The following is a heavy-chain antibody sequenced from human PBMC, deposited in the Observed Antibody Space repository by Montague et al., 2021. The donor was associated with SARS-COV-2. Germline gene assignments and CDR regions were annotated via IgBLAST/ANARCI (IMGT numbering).Heavy chain of an antibody. D-gene: IGHD3-16*01. CDR2: IYYSGST. CDR3: ARDLWVWLSVGGGLDY. Sequence: SETLSLTCTVSGGSISSSSYYWGWIRQPPGKGLEWIGSIYYSGSTYYNPSLKSRITISVDTSKNQFSLKLSAVTAADTAVYYCARDLWVWLSVGGGLDYWGQGTLVTVSS. V-gene: IGHV4-39*07. J-gene: IGHJ4*02. CDR1: GGSISSSSYY.